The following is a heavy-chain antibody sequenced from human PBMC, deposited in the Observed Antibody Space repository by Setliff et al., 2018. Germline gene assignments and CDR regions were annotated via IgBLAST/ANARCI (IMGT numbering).Heavy chain of an antibody. CDR3: ARGPLHYDFWSGYYTVSWFDP. Sequence: ASVKVSCKASGYTFTSYAMNWVRQAPGQGLEWMGWINANTGNPTYAQGFTGRFVFSLDTSVSTAYLQISSLKAEDTAVYYCARGPLHYDFWSGYYTVSWFDPWGQGNLVT. V-gene: IGHV7-4-1*02. CDR1: GYTFTSYA. CDR2: INANTGNP. J-gene: IGHJ5*02. D-gene: IGHD3-3*01.